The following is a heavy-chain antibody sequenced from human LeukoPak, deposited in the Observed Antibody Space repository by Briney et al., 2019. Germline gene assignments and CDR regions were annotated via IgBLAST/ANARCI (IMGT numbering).Heavy chain of an antibody. CDR2: ISGDGTIT. Sequence: PGGSLLLSCAASGLNLDAYAMHWVRQAPGKGLEWVSLISGDGTITYYADSVKGRFTISRDNSKNSLFLEMNSLSSEDTALYYCAKDTPLFYHYYGIDVWGQGTTGTVSS. CDR3: AKDTPLFYHYYGIDV. V-gene: IGHV3-43*02. J-gene: IGHJ6*02. CDR1: GLNLDAYA.